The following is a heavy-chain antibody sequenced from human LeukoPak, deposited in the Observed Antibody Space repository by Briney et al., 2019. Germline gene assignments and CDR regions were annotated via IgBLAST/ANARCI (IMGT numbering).Heavy chain of an antibody. J-gene: IGHJ5*02. Sequence: ASVKVSCKASGYTFTSYGISWVRQAPGQGLEWMGWISAYNGNTNYAQKLQGRVTMTTDTSTSTAYMELNSLRAEDTAVYYCARDLTFISGGGVAAHAPAWGQGTLVTVSS. D-gene: IGHD6-13*01. CDR1: GYTFTSYG. V-gene: IGHV1-18*01. CDR3: ARDLTFISGGGVAAHAPA. CDR2: ISAYNGNT.